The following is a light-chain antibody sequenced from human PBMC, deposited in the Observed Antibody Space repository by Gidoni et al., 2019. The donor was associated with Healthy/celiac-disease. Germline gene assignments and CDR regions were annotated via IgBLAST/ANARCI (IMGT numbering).Light chain of an antibody. J-gene: IGKJ1*01. V-gene: IGKV3-20*01. CDR2: GAS. CDR3: QQYSSSPRT. Sequence: IVFTHSQDTLALSPGERATLSCRASQSVSSSYLAWYQQKPGQAPRLHIYGASSRATGIPDRFSGSGSGTDFTLTISRLEPEDFAVYYWQQYSSSPRTFXEXTKVEIK. CDR1: QSVSSSY.